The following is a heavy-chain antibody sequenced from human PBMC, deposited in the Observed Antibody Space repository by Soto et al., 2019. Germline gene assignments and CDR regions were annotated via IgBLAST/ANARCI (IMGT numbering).Heavy chain of an antibody. V-gene: IGHV4-39*01. CDR1: GGSISSSSYY. CDR3: ARTLLYSSGWYYFDY. D-gene: IGHD6-19*01. CDR2: IYYSGST. J-gene: IGHJ4*02. Sequence: QLQLQESGPGLVKPSETLSLTCTVSGGSISSSSYYWGWIRQPPGKGLEWIGSIYYSGSTYYNPYLKSRVTISVDTSKNQFSLTLSSVTAADPAVYYCARTLLYSSGWYYFDYWGQGTLVTVSS.